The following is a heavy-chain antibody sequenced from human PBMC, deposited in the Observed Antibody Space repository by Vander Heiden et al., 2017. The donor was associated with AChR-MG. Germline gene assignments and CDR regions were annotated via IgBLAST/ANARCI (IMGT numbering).Heavy chain of an antibody. D-gene: IGHD3-16*01. V-gene: IGHV3-48*02. Sequence: EVQLVESGGGLVQAGGSLRLSCAASGFTLSSCAMNWVRQAPGKGLEWVAYISSSSSAIYYADSVKGRFTVSRDNAENSVYLQMNSLRDEDMAVYYCARDRSYGRTLYHHFDYWGQGTPVTVSS. CDR2: ISSSSSAI. CDR3: ARDRSYGRTLYHHFDY. CDR1: GFTLSSCA. J-gene: IGHJ4*02.